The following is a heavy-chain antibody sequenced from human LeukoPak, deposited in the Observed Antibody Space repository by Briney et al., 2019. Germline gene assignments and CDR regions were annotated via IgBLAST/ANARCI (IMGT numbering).Heavy chain of an antibody. CDR3: ASLSIAAPHIDY. CDR2: IYYSGST. J-gene: IGHJ4*02. Sequence: SETLSLTCTVSGGSISSYYWSWIRQPPGKGLEWIGYIYYSGSTNYNPSLKSRVTISVDTSKNQFSLKLSSVTAADTAVYYCASLSIAAPHIDYWGQGTLVTVSS. V-gene: IGHV4-59*08. D-gene: IGHD6-6*01. CDR1: GGSISSYY.